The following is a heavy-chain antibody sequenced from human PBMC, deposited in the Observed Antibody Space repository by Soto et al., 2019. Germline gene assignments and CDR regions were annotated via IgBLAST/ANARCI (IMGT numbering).Heavy chain of an antibody. CDR2: INPSGGST. CDR1: GYTFTRYY. CDR3: AREIVDFWSGYDLDYYYHGMDV. Sequence: SVKVSCKASGYTFTRYYMHWVRQAPGQGLEWMGIINPSGGSTSYAQKFQGRVTMTRDTSTSTVYMELSSLRSEDTAVYYCAREIVDFWSGYDLDYYYHGMDVWGHGTTVTVSS. D-gene: IGHD3-3*01. V-gene: IGHV1-46*01. J-gene: IGHJ6*02.